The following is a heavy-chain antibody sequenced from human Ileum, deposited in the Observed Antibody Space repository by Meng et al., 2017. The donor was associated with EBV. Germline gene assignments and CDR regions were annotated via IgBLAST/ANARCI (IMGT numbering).Heavy chain of an antibody. CDR1: GYTFTRNA. CDR3: ARDSGYTRSWSGDY. D-gene: IGHD6-13*01. J-gene: IGHJ4*02. CDR2: ISTNTGNP. V-gene: IGHV7-4-1*02. Sequence: QLRLVQLGSELKKPGASGKVSCKASGYTFTRNAINWVRQAPAPGLEWMGWISTNTGNPTYAQGFAGRFVFSLDTSVSTAYLQISGRKAEDTAIYYCARDSGYTRSWSGDYWGQGTLVTVSS.